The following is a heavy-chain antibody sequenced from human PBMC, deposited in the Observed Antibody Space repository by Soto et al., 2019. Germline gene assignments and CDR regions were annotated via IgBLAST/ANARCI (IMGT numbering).Heavy chain of an antibody. Sequence: QVQLQESGPGLVKPSETLSLTCAVSGASISRIGFHWGWIRQPPGQGLEWIGSIYDAGTTFYNSSLKSRVTISADTSKNHCSLRLTSVTAADTAVYYCARRGSGHTFDYWGQGTLVTVSS. CDR1: GASISRIGFH. J-gene: IGHJ4*02. V-gene: IGHV4-39*01. CDR3: ARRGSGHTFDY. CDR2: IYDAGTT. D-gene: IGHD3-10*01.